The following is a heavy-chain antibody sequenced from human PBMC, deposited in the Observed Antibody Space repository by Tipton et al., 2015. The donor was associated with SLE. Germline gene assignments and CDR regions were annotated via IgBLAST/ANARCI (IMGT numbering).Heavy chain of an antibody. V-gene: IGHV4-59*12. Sequence: LRLSCAASGFTFSSYWMSWVRQPPGKGLEWIGYIYYSGSTYYNPSLKSRVTISVDRSKNQFSLKLSSVTAADTAVYYCARGHVEMATKFDYWGQGTLVTVSS. D-gene: IGHD5-24*01. CDR1: GFTFSSYW. CDR2: IYYSGST. CDR3: ARGHVEMATKFDY. J-gene: IGHJ4*02.